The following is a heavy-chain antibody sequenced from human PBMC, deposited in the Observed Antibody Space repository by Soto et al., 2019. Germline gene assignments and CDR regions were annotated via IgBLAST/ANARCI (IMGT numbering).Heavy chain of an antibody. J-gene: IGHJ6*02. Sequence: EVQLLESGGGLVQPGGSLRLSRAASGFTFTSYAMIWVRQAPGKGLEWVSAISGSGGSTYYADSVKGRFTISRDNSKNTVYLQMNSLRAEDTAVYYCARVQCTGGSCFSSYYYYYGMDVWGQGTTVTVSS. V-gene: IGHV3-23*01. CDR1: GFTFTSYA. CDR3: ARVQCTGGSCFSSYYYYYGMDV. D-gene: IGHD2-15*01. CDR2: ISGSGGST.